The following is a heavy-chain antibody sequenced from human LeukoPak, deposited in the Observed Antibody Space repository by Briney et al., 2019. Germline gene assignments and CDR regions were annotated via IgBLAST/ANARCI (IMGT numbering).Heavy chain of an antibody. J-gene: IGHJ4*02. V-gene: IGHV4-61*01. D-gene: IGHD6-13*01. Sequence: HSQTLSLTCSVSGASININNYYWSWIRQPPGKGLEWIGYIHYSGTTSYNSSLKSRVTISVDTSKNQFSLKLSSVTAADTAVYYCARGSLSSSWYLYDYWGQGTLVTVSS. CDR1: GASININNYY. CDR3: ARGSLSSSWYLYDY. CDR2: IHYSGTT.